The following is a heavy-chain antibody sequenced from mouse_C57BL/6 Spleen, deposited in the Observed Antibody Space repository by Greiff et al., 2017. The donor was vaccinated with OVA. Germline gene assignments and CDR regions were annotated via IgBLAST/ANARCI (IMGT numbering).Heavy chain of an antibody. D-gene: IGHD1-1*01. J-gene: IGHJ3*01. CDR2: IYPGSGNT. CDR3: AREGIYYYGSSWAY. CDR1: GYTFTSYW. Sequence: QVQLQQPGAELVKPGASVKMSCKASGYTFTSYWITWVKQRPGQGLEWIGDIYPGSGNTNYNEKFKSKATLTVDTSSSTAYMQLSSLTSEDSAVYYCAREGIYYYGSSWAYWGQGTLVTVSA. V-gene: IGHV1-55*01.